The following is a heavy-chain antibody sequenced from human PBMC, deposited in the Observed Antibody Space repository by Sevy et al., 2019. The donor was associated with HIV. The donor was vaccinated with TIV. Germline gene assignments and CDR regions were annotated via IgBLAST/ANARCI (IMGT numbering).Heavy chain of an antibody. D-gene: IGHD2-2*01. CDR3: AKEGNSGSSTSTPYGMDV. J-gene: IGHJ6*02. CDR1: GFTFSTYG. CDR2: ISYDGSNK. V-gene: IGHV3-30*18. Sequence: GGSLRLSCAASGFTFSTYGMHWVRQAPGKGLEWVAVISYDGSNKYYAESVKGRFTISRDNSKNTLYVQMNSVGAEDTAVYYCAKEGNSGSSTSTPYGMDVWGQGTTVTVSS.